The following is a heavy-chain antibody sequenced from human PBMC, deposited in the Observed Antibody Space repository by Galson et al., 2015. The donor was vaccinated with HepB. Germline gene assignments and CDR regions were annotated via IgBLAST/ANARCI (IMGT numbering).Heavy chain of an antibody. Sequence: SVKVSCKASGYTFTGYYMHWVRQAPGQGLEWMGRINPNSGGTNYAQEFQGRVTMTRDTSIITAFMELSRLRSDDSAVYYCAREDYDFWSGYSRGAGYYGMDVWGQGTTVTVSS. J-gene: IGHJ6*02. D-gene: IGHD3-3*01. CDR3: AREDYDFWSGYSRGAGYYGMDV. V-gene: IGHV1-2*06. CDR2: INPNSGGT. CDR1: GYTFTGYY.